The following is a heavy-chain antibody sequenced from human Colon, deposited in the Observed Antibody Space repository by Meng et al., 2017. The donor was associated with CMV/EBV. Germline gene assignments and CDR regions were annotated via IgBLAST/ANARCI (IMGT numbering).Heavy chain of an antibody. CDR3: ARGSDFDS. D-gene: IGHD6-6*01. J-gene: IGHJ4*02. CDR2: IYGSGRSS. Sequence: GGSLRLSCAASGFTFDGYAMSWVRQAPGKGLEWVSVIYGSGRSSSSADSVKGRFSISRDNSKNTLYLQMSSLRAEDTAVYYCARGSDFDSWGRGTLVTVSS. CDR1: GFTFDGYA. V-gene: IGHV3-23*03.